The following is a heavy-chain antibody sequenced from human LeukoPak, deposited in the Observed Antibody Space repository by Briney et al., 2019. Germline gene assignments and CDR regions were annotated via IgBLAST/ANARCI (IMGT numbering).Heavy chain of an antibody. CDR2: ISGSGSST. V-gene: IGHV3-23*01. CDR1: GFTFTNYA. Sequence: PGGSLRLSCAAFGFTFTNYAMTWVRQAPGKGLEWVSTISGSGSSTYYADSVKGRFTISRDNSKNTLYLQMNSLRAEDTAVYYCARDYAGGSTAIDYWGQGTLVTASS. D-gene: IGHD5-12*01. CDR3: ARDYAGGSTAIDY. J-gene: IGHJ4*02.